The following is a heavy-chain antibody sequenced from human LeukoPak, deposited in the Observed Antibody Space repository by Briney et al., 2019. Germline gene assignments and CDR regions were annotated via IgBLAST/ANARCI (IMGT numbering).Heavy chain of an antibody. CDR3: ARVIGQQLVPDYYYYGMDV. CDR2: ISSSGGTI. Sequence: GGSLTLSCAASGFTFRGYSMNWLRQPPGKGREWVSYISSSGGTIYYADSVKGRFTISRDNAKNSLYLQMNSLRAEDTAVYYCARVIGQQLVPDYYYYGMDVWGQGTTVTVSS. J-gene: IGHJ6*02. CDR1: GFTFRGYS. D-gene: IGHD6-13*01. V-gene: IGHV3-48*04.